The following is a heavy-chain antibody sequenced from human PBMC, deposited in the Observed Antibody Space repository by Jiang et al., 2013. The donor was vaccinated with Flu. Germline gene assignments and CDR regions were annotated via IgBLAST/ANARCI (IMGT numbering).Heavy chain of an antibody. CDR3: ARVAIGSGSHPLN. CDR1: GGSINLHH. Sequence: GLVKPSETLSLTCTVSGGSINLHHWSWIRQPPGKGLEWIGYVHYTGNTNYNPSLESRLTISVDTSKNQFSLKLSSVTAADTAVYYCARVAIGSGSHPLNWGQGTLVTVSS. V-gene: IGHV4-59*11. J-gene: IGHJ4*02. CDR2: VHYTGNT. D-gene: IGHD3-10*01.